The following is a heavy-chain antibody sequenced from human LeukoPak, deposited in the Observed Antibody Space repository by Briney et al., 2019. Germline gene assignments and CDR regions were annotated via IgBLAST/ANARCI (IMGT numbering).Heavy chain of an antibody. CDR1: GGSISSCY. V-gene: IGHV4-4*07. Sequence: PSETLALTCTVSGGSISSCYWSWIRQPAGEGLEGIVRICTSGNTNYTHSPKSRVTMSVNTSNNQFSLKLSSLTAADTAVYYCARDYDILTGPIYYMDVWGKGTTVTVSS. CDR2: ICTSGNT. J-gene: IGHJ6*03. CDR3: ARDYDILTGPIYYMDV. D-gene: IGHD3-9*01.